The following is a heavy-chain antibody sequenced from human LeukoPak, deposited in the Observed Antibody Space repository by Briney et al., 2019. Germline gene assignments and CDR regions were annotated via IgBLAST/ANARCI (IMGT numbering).Heavy chain of an antibody. D-gene: IGHD3-10*01. CDR2: INPNSGGT. CDR3: ARLLRGRNNWFDP. J-gene: IGHJ5*02. CDR1: GYTFTCYY. V-gene: IGHV1-2*02. Sequence: ASVKVSCKASGYTFTCYYMHWVRQAPGQGLEWMGWINPNSGGTNYAQKFQGRVTMTRDTSISTAYMELSRLRSDDTAVYYCARLLRGRNNWFDPWGQGTLFTVSS.